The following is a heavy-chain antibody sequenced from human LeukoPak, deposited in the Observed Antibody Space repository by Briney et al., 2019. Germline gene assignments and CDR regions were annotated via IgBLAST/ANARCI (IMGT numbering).Heavy chain of an antibody. CDR2: IWYDGSNK. V-gene: IGHV3-33*06. Sequence: GGSLRLSCAASGFTFSSYWMTWVRQAPGKGLEWVALIWYDGSNKYYADSVKGRFTISRDNSKNTLYLQMNSLRADDTAVYYCAKEREGYWGQGTLVTVSS. CDR1: GFTFSSYW. CDR3: AKEREGY. J-gene: IGHJ4*02.